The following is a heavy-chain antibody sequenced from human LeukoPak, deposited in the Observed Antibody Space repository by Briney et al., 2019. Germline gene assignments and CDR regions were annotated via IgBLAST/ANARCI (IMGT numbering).Heavy chain of an antibody. CDR3: ARMATGHDY. J-gene: IGHJ4*02. CDR1: GTSFSSYY. D-gene: IGHD5-12*01. V-gene: IGHV4-34*01. Sequence: SETLSLTCGVSGTSFSSYYWSWIRQTPGKGLEWIGEVNHSGYTNMNPSLKSRVTISVDTSKNQFSLMLTSVTAADTAVYFCARMATGHDYWGQGTLVTVSS. CDR2: VNHSGYT.